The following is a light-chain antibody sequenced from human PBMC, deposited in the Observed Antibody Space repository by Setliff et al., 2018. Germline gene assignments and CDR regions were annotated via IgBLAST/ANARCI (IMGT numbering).Light chain of an antibody. CDR1: SSDVGGYNY. CDR3: CSYAGSYTS. CDR2: DVS. J-gene: IGLJ2*01. Sequence: QSALAQPRSVSGSPGQSVTISCTGTSSDVGGYNYVSWYQQHPGKAPKLMIYDVSXXXSGVPDXXXXXXXXXXXXXXXPGLQAEDEADHYCCSYAGSYTSFGGGTKVTVL. V-gene: IGLV2-11*01.